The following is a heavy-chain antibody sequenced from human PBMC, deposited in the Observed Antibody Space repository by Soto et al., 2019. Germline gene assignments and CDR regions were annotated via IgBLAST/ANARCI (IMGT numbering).Heavy chain of an antibody. D-gene: IGHD4-17*01. J-gene: IGHJ3*01. CDR1: GGSGSSGNFY. CDR3: AIGLGHYDTFDC. CDR2: IFSTGTT. Sequence: QVQLQESGPGLVKPSETLSLTCTVSGGSGSSGNFYWSWIRQPPGKGLERIGYIFSTGTTIYGPSRKSRVTMSLDMSKNQFSLKLASATAADTAVYYCAIGLGHYDTFDCWGQGTMVTVPS. V-gene: IGHV4-61*01.